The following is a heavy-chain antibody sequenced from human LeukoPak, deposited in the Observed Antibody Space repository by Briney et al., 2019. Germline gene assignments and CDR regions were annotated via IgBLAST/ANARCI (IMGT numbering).Heavy chain of an antibody. J-gene: IGHJ1*01. V-gene: IGHV4-30-4*01. CDR1: RGSICSADYY. CDR2: IYYSGST. Sequence: PSETLSLTCTVPRGSICSADYYWGWIRQPPGKGLEWIGYIYYSGSTYYNPSLKSRVTISVDTSKNQFSLKLSSVTAADTAVYYCASHYAPSEYFQHWGQGTLVTVSS. CDR3: ASHYAPSEYFQH. D-gene: IGHD2-2*01.